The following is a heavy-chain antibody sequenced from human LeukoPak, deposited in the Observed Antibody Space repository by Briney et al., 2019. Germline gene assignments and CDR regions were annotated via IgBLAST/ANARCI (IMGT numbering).Heavy chain of an antibody. CDR2: ISSTSDYI. D-gene: IGHD5-18*01. J-gene: IGHJ3*01. CDR1: RFAFTSYS. Sequence: PGGSLRLSCAASRFAFTSYSMNWVRQAPGKGLEWLSSISSTSDYIYDADSVKGRFTISRDNAKNSVYLQMNGLRAEDTAVYYCARDSEEQLSLGAFDVWGQGTMVTVSS. CDR3: ARDSEEQLSLGAFDV. V-gene: IGHV3-21*06.